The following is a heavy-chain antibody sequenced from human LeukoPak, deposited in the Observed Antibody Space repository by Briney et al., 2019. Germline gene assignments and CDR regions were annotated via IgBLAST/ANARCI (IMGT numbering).Heavy chain of an antibody. V-gene: IGHV3-23*01. J-gene: IGHJ4*02. Sequence: PGGSLRLSCAASGFTFSSYAMSWVRQAPGKGLEWVSAISGSGGSTYYADSVKGRFTISRDNSKNTPYLQMNSLRAEDTAVYYYAKDQPVRGVMGYWGQGTLVTVSS. CDR1: GFTFSSYA. CDR3: AKDQPVRGVMGY. CDR2: ISGSGGST. D-gene: IGHD3-10*01.